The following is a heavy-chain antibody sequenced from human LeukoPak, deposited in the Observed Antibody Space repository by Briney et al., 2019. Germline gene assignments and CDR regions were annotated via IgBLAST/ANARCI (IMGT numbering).Heavy chain of an antibody. Sequence: GGSLRLSCAASGFTFSSYAMSWVRQAPGKGLEWVSAISVSGGSTYYADSVKGRFTISRDNSKNTLYLQMNSLRAEDTAVYYCAKVTLTYYDYVWGSYRSDAFDIWGQGTMVTVSS. V-gene: IGHV3-23*01. CDR3: AKVTLTYYDYVWGSYRSDAFDI. J-gene: IGHJ3*02. CDR1: GFTFSSYA. CDR2: ISVSGGST. D-gene: IGHD3-16*02.